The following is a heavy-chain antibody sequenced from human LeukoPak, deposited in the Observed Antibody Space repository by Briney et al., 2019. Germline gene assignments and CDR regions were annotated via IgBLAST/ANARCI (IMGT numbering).Heavy chain of an antibody. D-gene: IGHD3-3*01. CDR2: IRNSGSNT. V-gene: IGHV3-11*01. CDR1: GLTFSDFH. Sequence: GGSLRLSCAASGLTFSDFHMSWIRQAPGKGLEWVSYIRNSGSNTYYADSVKGRFTISRDNAKNSLYLQMNSLRTEDTAVYYCARDLGVGGAFDIWGQGTMVTVSS. CDR3: ARDLGVGGAFDI. J-gene: IGHJ3*02.